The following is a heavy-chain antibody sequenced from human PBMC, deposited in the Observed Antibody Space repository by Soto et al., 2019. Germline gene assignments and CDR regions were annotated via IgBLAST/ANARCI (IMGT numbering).Heavy chain of an antibody. V-gene: IGHV4-38-2*02. D-gene: IGHD6-19*01. CDR2: IYHSGST. CDR3: ARDWGTGFYKLDS. CDR1: GYSISTGFN. Sequence: SETLSLTCAVSGYSISTGFNWAWIRQPPGKGLEWIGSIYHSGSTYYNLSLKSRVTISSDAPKNQISLKLSSVTAADTALYYCARDWGTGFYKLDSWGQGTLVTVSS. J-gene: IGHJ4*02.